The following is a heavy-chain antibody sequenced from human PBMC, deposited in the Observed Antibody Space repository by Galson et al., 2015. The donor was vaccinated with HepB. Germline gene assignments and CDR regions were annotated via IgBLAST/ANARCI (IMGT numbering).Heavy chain of an antibody. CDR1: GYSFTKAW. Sequence: QSGAEVKKPGESLRISCKASGYSFTKAWISWVRQMPGKGLEWMGRIDPSDSFTTYNPSFEGHVTLSVDRSVNTAFLQWSRLRASDSAIYYCARHSPWGEQLMYERGNLRDPWGQGTLVTVSS. CDR2: IDPSDSFT. V-gene: IGHV5-10-1*01. D-gene: IGHD1-1*01. J-gene: IGHJ5*02. CDR3: ARHSPWGEQLMYERGNLRDP.